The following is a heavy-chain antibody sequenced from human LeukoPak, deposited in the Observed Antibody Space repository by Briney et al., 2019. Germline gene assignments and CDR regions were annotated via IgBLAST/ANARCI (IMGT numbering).Heavy chain of an antibody. CDR3: ARRKHSSGWSPNEYYFDY. Sequence: PGGSLRLSCAASGFTFSDYYMSWIRQAPGKGLEWVSYIDISATTIYYAHSVEGRFTISRDNAKNSLYLQMNSLRAEDTAVYYCARRKHSSGWSPNEYYFDYWGQGTLVTVSS. J-gene: IGHJ4*02. CDR1: GFTFSDYY. CDR2: IDISATTI. D-gene: IGHD6-13*01. V-gene: IGHV3-11*01.